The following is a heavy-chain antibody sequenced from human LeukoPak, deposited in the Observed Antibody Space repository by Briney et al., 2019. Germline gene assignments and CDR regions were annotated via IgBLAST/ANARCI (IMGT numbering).Heavy chain of an antibody. V-gene: IGHV3-30-3*01. D-gene: IGHD1-26*01. CDR2: ISYDGSNK. CDR3: AKDRSGSYSQGLDY. Sequence: GGSPRLSCAASGFTFSSYAMHWVRQAPGKGLEGGAVISYDGSNKYYADSVKGRFTISRDNSKNTLYLQMNSLRAEDTAVFYCAKDRSGSYSQGLDYWGQGTLVTVSS. J-gene: IGHJ4*02. CDR1: GFTFSSYA.